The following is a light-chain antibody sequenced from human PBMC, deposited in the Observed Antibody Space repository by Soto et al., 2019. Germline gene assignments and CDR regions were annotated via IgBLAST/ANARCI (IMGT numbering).Light chain of an antibody. CDR1: QSISSW. V-gene: IGKV1-5*01. CDR2: DAS. CDR3: QQYYSYPFT. J-gene: IGKJ3*01. Sequence: DIQMTQSPSTLSASVGDRVTITCRASQSISSWLAWYQQKPGKAPKLLIYDASSLESGVPSRFSGSGSGTEFTLTISCLQSEDFATYYCQQYYSYPFTFGPGTKVDIK.